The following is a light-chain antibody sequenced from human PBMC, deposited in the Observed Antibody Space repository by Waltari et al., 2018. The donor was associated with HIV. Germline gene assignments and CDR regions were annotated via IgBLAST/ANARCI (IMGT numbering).Light chain of an antibody. CDR1: SSNIRSNT. J-gene: IGLJ3*02. Sequence: QSVLTQPPSASGTPGQRVTISCSGSSSNIRSNTVNWYQRLPGTAPQLLIYTNAQRPSGVPDRFSGSKSGTSASLAISGLQSEDEADYYCAAWDDSLNGQVFGGGTKLTVL. CDR2: TNA. CDR3: AAWDDSLNGQV. V-gene: IGLV1-44*01.